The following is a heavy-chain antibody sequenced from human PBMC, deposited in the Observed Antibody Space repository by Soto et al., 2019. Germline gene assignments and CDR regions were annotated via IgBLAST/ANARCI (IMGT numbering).Heavy chain of an antibody. CDR3: ARGGSGGNDPYYYYYGMDV. CDR1: GGSFSGYY. Sequence: SETLSLTCAVYGGSFSGYYWSWIRQPPGKGLEWIGEINHSGSTNYNPSLKSRVTISVDTSKNQFSLKLSSVTAADTAVYYCARGGSGGNDPYYYYYGMDVWGQGTTVTVSS. J-gene: IGHJ6*02. CDR2: INHSGST. D-gene: IGHD2-15*01. V-gene: IGHV4-34*01.